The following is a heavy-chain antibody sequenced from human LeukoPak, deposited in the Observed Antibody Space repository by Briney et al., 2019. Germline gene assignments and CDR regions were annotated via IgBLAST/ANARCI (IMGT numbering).Heavy chain of an antibody. D-gene: IGHD5-24*01. CDR2: IIPILGIA. J-gene: IGHJ3*02. Sequence: SVKVSCKASGGTFSSYAISWVRQAPGQGLEWMGRIIPILGIANYAQKFQGRVTITADESTSTAYMELSSLRSEDTAVYYCARGRWLPGAFDIWGQGTMVTVSS. CDR3: ARGRWLPGAFDI. CDR1: GGTFSSYA. V-gene: IGHV1-69*04.